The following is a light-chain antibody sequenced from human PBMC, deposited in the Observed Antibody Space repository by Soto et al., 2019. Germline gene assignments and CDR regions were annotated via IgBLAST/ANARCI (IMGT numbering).Light chain of an antibody. Sequence: EIVLTQSPATLSLSPGQRATLYCRASQSVSSYLAWYQQKPGQAPSLLLYDASNRATGIPARFSGSGYWTDFALTISSLEPEGFAGYVCQQRSNWLTVGGGTKVAI. V-gene: IGKV3-11*01. J-gene: IGKJ4*01. CDR3: QQRSNWLT. CDR1: QSVSSY. CDR2: DAS.